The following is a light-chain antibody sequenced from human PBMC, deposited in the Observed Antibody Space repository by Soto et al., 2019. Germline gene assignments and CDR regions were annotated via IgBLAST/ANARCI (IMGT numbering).Light chain of an antibody. CDR2: GAS. J-gene: IGKJ1*01. CDR3: LHYYNWPRT. V-gene: IGKV3D-15*01. Sequence: IGMSQSPDTLAVTPGETVTLSCRASQSLSDNLAWYQQKPGQAPRLLIYGASSRATGIPDRFSGSGSGTEFTLTISSLQSEDFAVYYCLHYYNWPRTFGQGTKVDIK. CDR1: QSLSDN.